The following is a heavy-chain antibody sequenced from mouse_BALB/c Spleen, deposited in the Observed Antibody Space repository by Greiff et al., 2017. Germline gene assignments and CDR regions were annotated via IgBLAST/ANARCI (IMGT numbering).Heavy chain of an antibody. CDR2: ISYSGST. J-gene: IGHJ4*01. V-gene: IGHV3-2*02. CDR3: ARYDYGGAMDY. CDR1: GYSITSDYA. D-gene: IGHD2-4*01. Sequence: DVKLVESGPGLVKPSQSLSLTCTVTGYSITSDYAWNWIRQFPGNKLEWMGYISYSGSTSYNPSLKSRISITRDTSKNQFFLQLNSVTTEDTATYYCARYDYGGAMDYWGQGTSVTVSS.